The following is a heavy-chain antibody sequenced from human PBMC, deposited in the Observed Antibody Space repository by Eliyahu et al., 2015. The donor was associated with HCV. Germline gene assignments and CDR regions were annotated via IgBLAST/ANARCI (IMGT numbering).Heavy chain of an antibody. Sequence: QVQLVESGGGVVQPGKSLRLSCVASGLAYGVPVSYYGVHWVRQAPGKGLEWVAVISSDGSHKFQADSVKGRFTMSRDNSKNTVFLHMNSLTSEDTAVYYCAKESPHDVVALLNPPDYWGQGTLVTVSS. CDR1: GLAYGVPVSYYG. CDR3: AKESPHDVVALLNPPDY. V-gene: IGHV3-33*03. D-gene: IGHD2-15*01. J-gene: IGHJ4*02. CDR2: ISSDGSHK.